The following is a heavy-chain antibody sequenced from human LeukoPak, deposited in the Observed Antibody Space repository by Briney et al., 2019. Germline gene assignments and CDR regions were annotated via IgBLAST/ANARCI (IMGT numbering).Heavy chain of an antibody. CDR1: GFTFSSYA. V-gene: IGHV3-23*01. Sequence: PGGSLRLSCAASGFTFSSYAMSSVRQAPGKRLEWVSAISGTGGSTYYADSVKGRFSISRDNSKKTLYLQMNSLRAEDTAVYYCAKGLLDLDYWGQGTLVTVSS. CDR3: AKGLLDLDY. J-gene: IGHJ4*02. CDR2: ISGTGGST. D-gene: IGHD1-1*01.